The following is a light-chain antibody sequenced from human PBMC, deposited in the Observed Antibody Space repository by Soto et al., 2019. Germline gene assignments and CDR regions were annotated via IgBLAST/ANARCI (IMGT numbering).Light chain of an antibody. J-gene: IGKJ1*01. CDR1: QSISSW. CDR2: KAS. Sequence: DIQMTQSPSNLSASVGDRVTITCRASQSISSWLAWYQQKPGKAPKLMIYKASTLETGVPSRFSGSGSGTEFTLTINNLQPDEFATYYCQQYDGYSRTFGQGTKVDI. V-gene: IGKV1-5*03. CDR3: QQYDGYSRT.